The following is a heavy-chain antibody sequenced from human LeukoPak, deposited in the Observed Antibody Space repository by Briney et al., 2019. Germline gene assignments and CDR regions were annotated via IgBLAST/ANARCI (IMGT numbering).Heavy chain of an antibody. V-gene: IGHV3-72*01. CDR1: GFRFSDHY. J-gene: IGHJ5*02. CDR2: SRDKANSHTS. Sequence: GGSLRLSCAGSGFRFSDHYMDWVRQAPGKGLEWVGRSRDKANSHTSVYAASERGRFTISRDDSETSMYLQMNSLKTEDTAVYYCARGGGYDILTGYYRPADLWGQGTLVTVSS. D-gene: IGHD3-9*01. CDR3: ARGGGYDILTGYYRPADL.